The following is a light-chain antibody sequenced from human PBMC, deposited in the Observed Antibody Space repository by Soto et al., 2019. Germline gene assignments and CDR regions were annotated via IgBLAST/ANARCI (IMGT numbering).Light chain of an antibody. Sequence: QSALTQPASVSGSPGQSIPISCTGTGTDVGSFNLVPWYQHHQAKAPKLMIFEGSKRPSGVSNRFSGSNSGNTASLTISGLQAEHEADYYCCSYAGSSTYVFGTGTKLTVL. CDR3: CSYAGSSTYV. J-gene: IGLJ1*01. CDR1: GTDVGSFNL. CDR2: EGS. V-gene: IGLV2-23*01.